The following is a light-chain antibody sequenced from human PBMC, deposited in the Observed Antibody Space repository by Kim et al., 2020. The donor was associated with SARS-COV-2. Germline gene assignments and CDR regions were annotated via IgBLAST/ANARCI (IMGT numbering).Light chain of an antibody. J-gene: IGKJ4*01. CDR3: QQSYSTLT. V-gene: IGKV1-39*01. Sequence: SASVGVRVTITCRASQSINSYLNWYQQKPGKAPKLLIYGASTLQSGVPSRFSGSESGTDFTLTISSLQPEDFATYFCQQSYSTLTFGGGTKVDIK. CDR1: QSINSY. CDR2: GAS.